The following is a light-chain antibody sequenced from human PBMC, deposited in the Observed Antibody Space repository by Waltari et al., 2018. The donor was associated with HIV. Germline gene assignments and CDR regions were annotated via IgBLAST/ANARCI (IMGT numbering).Light chain of an antibody. CDR1: QDIKNN. Sequence: DIQMTQSPSSLSASVGDRVTITCRAGQDIKNNLGWYQQKPGKAPRRLIYSASTLHTGVPSRFRGGGSGTDFTLSIDGLQPEDAANYFCLQLSGHPRTFGQGT. CDR3: LQLSGHPRT. V-gene: IGKV1-17*01. CDR2: SAS. J-gene: IGKJ1*01.